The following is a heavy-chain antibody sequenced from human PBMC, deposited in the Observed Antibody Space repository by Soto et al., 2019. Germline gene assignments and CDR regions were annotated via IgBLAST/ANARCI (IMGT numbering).Heavy chain of an antibody. CDR3: ARGGYCSGGSCYYFDY. D-gene: IGHD2-15*01. J-gene: IGHJ4*02. V-gene: IGHV3-53*04. CDR1: GFTVSSNY. Sequence: GGSLRLSCAASGFTVSSNYMSWVRQAPGKGLEWVSVIYSGGSTYYADSVKGRFTISRHNSKNTLYLQMNSLRAEDTAVYYCARGGYCSGGSCYYFDYWGQGTLVTVSS. CDR2: IYSGGST.